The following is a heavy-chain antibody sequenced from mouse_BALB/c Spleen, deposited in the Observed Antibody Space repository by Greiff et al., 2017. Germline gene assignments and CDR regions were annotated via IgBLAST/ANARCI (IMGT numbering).Heavy chain of an antibody. CDR1: GYNFTSYW. CDR2: IYPGSGST. Sequence: VQLQQPGAELVKPGTSVKLSCKASGYNFTSYWINWVKLRPGQGLEWIGDIYPGSGSTNYNEKFKSKATLTVDTSSSTAYMQLSSLASEDSALYDGAKGLDGYVGAMDYWGQGTSVTVSS. D-gene: IGHD1-2*01. J-gene: IGHJ4*01. CDR3: AKGLDGYVGAMDY. V-gene: IGHV1-55*01.